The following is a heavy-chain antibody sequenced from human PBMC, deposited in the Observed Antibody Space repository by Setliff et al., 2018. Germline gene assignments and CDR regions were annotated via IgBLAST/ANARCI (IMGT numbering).Heavy chain of an antibody. J-gene: IGHJ4*02. D-gene: IGHD1-1*01. V-gene: IGHV4-39*07. CDR1: GGSISSSSHY. CDR2: IYYTGST. Sequence: PSETLSLTCTVSGGSISSSSHYWGWIRQPPGKGLEWIGSIYYTGSTYYNPSLKSRVTMSVDTSKRQFSLKLSSATAADTAVYYCARDMGQPYYFESWGLGTLVTVSS. CDR3: ARDMGQPYYFES.